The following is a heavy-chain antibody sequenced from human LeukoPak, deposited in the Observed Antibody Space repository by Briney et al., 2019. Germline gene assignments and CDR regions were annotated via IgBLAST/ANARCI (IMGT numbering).Heavy chain of an antibody. CDR2: LSDSGGST. V-gene: IGHV3-23*01. CDR3: AKGGAVSSKSITMIRGTRRYYYYMDV. Sequence: GGSLRLSCAASGFTFSSYSMNWVRQAPGKGLEWVSALSDSGGSTFYADSVKGRFTISRDNSKNTLYLQMNRLRAEDTAVYYCAKGGAVSSKSITMIRGTRRYYYYMDVWGRGTTVTISS. CDR1: GFTFSSYS. J-gene: IGHJ6*03. D-gene: IGHD3-10*01.